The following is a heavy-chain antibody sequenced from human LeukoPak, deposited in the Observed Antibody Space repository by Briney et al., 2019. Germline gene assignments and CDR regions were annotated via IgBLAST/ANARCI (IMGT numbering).Heavy chain of an antibody. CDR3: ARVAPLYSSGYYYKSFDAFDI. CDR2: ISIYNGKT. V-gene: IGHV1-18*01. D-gene: IGHD3-22*01. J-gene: IGHJ3*02. CDR1: GYTFSNYG. Sequence: ASVKVSCKASGYTFSNYGISWVRQAPGQGLEWVGWISIYNGKTNYAQKFQGRVSMTTDTSTSTAYMELRSLRSDDTAVYYCARVAPLYSSGYYYKSFDAFDIWGQGTMVTVSS.